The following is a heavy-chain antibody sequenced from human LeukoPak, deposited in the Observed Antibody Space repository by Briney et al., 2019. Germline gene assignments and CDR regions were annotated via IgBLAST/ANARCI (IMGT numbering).Heavy chain of an antibody. CDR2: FYHGGSI. D-gene: IGHD3-10*01. V-gene: IGHV4-39*07. CDR1: GGSTSSTSFF. Sequence: SETLSLTCTVSGGSTSSTSFFWGWIRQPPGKGLEWIASFYHGGSIYPSPSLMSRGTIFMDTSKDQFSLKMDSVTAADTAVYYCARGRVTMVRGLYRDYFDYWGQGTLVTVSS. J-gene: IGHJ4*02. CDR3: ARGRVTMVRGLYRDYFDY.